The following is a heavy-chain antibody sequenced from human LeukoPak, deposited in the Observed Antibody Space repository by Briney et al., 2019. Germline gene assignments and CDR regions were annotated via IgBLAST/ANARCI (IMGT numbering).Heavy chain of an antibody. CDR2: ISCSGGST. CDR1: GFTFSSYA. J-gene: IGHJ6*02. D-gene: IGHD6-13*01. V-gene: IGHV3-23*01. CDR3: ASRGSGSSWYVDYYYGMDV. Sequence: PGGSLRLSCAASGFTFSSYAMSWVRQAPGKGLEWVSAISCSGGSTYYADSVKGRFTISRDNSKNTLYLQMNSLRAEDTAVYYCASRGSGSSWYVDYYYGMDVWGQGTTVTVSS.